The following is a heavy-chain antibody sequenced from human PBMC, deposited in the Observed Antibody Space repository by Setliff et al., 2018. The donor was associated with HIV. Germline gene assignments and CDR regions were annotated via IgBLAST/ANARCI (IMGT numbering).Heavy chain of an antibody. CDR1: GFTFSDAW. D-gene: IGHD4-17*01. V-gene: IGHV3-15*01. CDR2: IKSKSDGGTT. Sequence: GGSLRLSCAVSGFTFSDAWMTWVRQAPGKGLEWVGRIKSKSDGGTTDYAAPVKGRFTISRDDSKNTLYLQMNNLKTEDTAVYYFTTHYGDDRRFPFDYWGQGTLVTVSS. CDR3: TTHYGDDRRFPFDY. J-gene: IGHJ4*02.